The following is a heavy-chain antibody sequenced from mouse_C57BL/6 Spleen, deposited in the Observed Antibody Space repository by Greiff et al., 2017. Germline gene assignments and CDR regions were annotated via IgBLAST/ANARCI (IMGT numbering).Heavy chain of an antibody. CDR3: ARKLDYGSGYGYFDV. D-gene: IGHD1-1*01. CDR2: IYPGSGNT. CDR1: GYTFTSYW. J-gene: IGHJ1*03. V-gene: IGHV1-55*01. Sequence: QVQLQQPGAELVKPGASVKMSCKASGYTFTSYWITWVKPRPGQGLEWIGDIYPGSGNTNYNEKCKSKATLTVDTSASTAYMQLSSLTSEDSAVYYCARKLDYGSGYGYFDVWGTGTTVTVSS.